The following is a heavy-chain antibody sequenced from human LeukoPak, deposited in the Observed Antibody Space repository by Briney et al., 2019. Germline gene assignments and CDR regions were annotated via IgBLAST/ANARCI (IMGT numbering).Heavy chain of an antibody. D-gene: IGHD3-10*01. J-gene: IGHJ4*02. Sequence: PSETPSLTCTVSGGSISSYYWSWIRQPPGKGLEWIGDIYYSGSTNYNPSLKSRVTISVDTSKNQFSLKLSSVTAADTAVYYCARGYDSGSRPFDYWGQGTLVTLS. V-gene: IGHV4-59*01. CDR3: ARGYDSGSRPFDY. CDR2: IYYSGST. CDR1: GGSISSYY.